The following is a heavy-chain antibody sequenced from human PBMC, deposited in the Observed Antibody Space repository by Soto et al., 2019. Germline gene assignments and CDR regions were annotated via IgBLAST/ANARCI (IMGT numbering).Heavy chain of an antibody. CDR3: ARDFGDSEYSSSLAFSY. CDR1: GGSISRHY. CDR2: IYYSGST. D-gene: IGHD6-6*01. V-gene: IGHV4-59*11. Sequence: SETLSLTCTVSGGSISRHYWSWIRQPPGKGLEWIGNIYYSGSTNYNPSLKSRVTISVDTSKNQFSLKLSSVTAADTAVYYCARDFGDSEYSSSLAFSYWGQGTLVTVSS. J-gene: IGHJ4*02.